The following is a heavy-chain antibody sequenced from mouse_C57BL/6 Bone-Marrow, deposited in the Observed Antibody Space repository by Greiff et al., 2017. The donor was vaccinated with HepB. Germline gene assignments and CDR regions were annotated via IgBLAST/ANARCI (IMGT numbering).Heavy chain of an antibody. Sequence: EVQVVESGGGLVKPGGSLKLSCAASGFTFSSYAMSWVRQTPEKRLEWVATISDGGSYTYYPDNVKGRFTISRDNAKNNLYLQMSHLKSEDTAMYYCARDPSTMVTTRAMDYWGQGTSVTVSS. CDR1: GFTFSSYA. CDR3: ARDPSTMVTTRAMDY. D-gene: IGHD2-2*01. CDR2: ISDGGSYT. V-gene: IGHV5-4*01. J-gene: IGHJ4*01.